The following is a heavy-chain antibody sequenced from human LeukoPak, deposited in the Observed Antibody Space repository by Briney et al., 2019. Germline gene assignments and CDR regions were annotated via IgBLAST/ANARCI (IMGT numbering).Heavy chain of an antibody. Sequence: SQTLSLSCASSGDSVSSYSAAWNWIRQSPSRGLEWLGRTYYRSNWYNDYAGSLRGRITINPDTSRNQFSLHLSSVTPDDTAVYYCARDPEWVYDTFDVWGQGTMVTVSS. CDR2: TYYRSNWYN. CDR3: ARDPEWVYDTFDV. V-gene: IGHV6-1*01. D-gene: IGHD3-3*01. CDR1: GDSVSSYSAA. J-gene: IGHJ3*01.